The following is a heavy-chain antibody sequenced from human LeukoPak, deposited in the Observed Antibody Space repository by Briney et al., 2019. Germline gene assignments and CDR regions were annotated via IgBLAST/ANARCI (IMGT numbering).Heavy chain of an antibody. V-gene: IGHV3-23*01. CDR3: AKDITGHNRGWYDY. J-gene: IGHJ4*02. Sequence: PGGSLRLSCAASGFTFSNHAMSWVRQAPGKGLECVSAISGSGGSTYYADSVKGRFTISRDNSKNTLYLQMNSLRVEDTAVYYCAKDITGHNRGWYDYWGQGTLVIVSS. CDR1: GFTFSNHA. CDR2: ISGSGGST. D-gene: IGHD6-19*01.